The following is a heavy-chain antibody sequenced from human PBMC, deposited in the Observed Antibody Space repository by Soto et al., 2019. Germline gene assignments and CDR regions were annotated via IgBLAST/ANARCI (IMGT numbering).Heavy chain of an antibody. J-gene: IGHJ6*02. Sequence: PGESLKISCKVSGYSFTSYWIGWVRQKPGKGLEWIGIIYPGDSDTRYSPPFQGQVTISADESISTAYLQWSSLEASDTATYYCARQRDAAMVNTFYFHKHGMDVWGQGTTVTVSS. V-gene: IGHV5-51*01. D-gene: IGHD5-18*01. CDR2: IYPGDSDT. CDR3: ARQRDAAMVNTFYFHKHGMDV. CDR1: GYSFTSYW.